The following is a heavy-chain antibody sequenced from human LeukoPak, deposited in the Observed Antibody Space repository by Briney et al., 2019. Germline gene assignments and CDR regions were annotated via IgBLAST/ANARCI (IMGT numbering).Heavy chain of an antibody. Sequence: GGSLRLSCAASGFTFSSYSMNWVRQAPGKGLEWVSSISSSSSYIYYADSVKGRFTISRDNAKNSLYLQMNSLRAEDTAVYYCARAEYYYDSSGYFSWFDPWGQGTLVTVSS. D-gene: IGHD3-22*01. CDR3: ARAEYYYDSSGYFSWFDP. V-gene: IGHV3-21*04. CDR2: ISSSSSYI. J-gene: IGHJ5*02. CDR1: GFTFSSYS.